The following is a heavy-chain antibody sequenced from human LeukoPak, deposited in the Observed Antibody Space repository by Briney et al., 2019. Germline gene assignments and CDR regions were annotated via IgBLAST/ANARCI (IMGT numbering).Heavy chain of an antibody. D-gene: IGHD3-16*01. Sequence: ASVKVSCKVSGYTLTELSTHWVRQAPGIGFEWMGGFDPEDGEPVYAQKYEGRVTMTEDTSADTAYMELSSLTSEDTAVYFCATDRGGGLLGDAFDIWGQGTMVTVSS. CDR3: ATDRGGGLLGDAFDI. V-gene: IGHV1-24*01. J-gene: IGHJ3*02. CDR1: GYTLTELS. CDR2: FDPEDGEP.